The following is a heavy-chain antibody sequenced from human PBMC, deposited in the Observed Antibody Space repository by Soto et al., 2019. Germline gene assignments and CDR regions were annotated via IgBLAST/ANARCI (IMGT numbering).Heavy chain of an antibody. J-gene: IGHJ5*02. CDR3: PRRYNWNDNYFDT. Sequence: ETLSLLCTVSWASISVNDYDWIWIREPPGKGLEWIGSSYYSGTTYFNPSLKSRATISVDTSKNQFSLRLTSVTAAATAIYYCPRRYNWNDNYFDTWGPGALVTLSS. V-gene: IGHV4-39*01. CDR2: SYYSGTT. D-gene: IGHD1-20*01. CDR1: WASISVNDYD.